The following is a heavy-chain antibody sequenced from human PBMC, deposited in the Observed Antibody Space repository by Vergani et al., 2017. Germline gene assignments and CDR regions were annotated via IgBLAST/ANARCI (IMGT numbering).Heavy chain of an antibody. CDR2: IYSGGST. D-gene: IGHD3-16*02. J-gene: IGHJ6*03. CDR3: ARSLDVWGSYRYPAYYMDV. CDR1: GFTVSSNY. Sequence: EVQLLESGGGLVQPGGSLRLSCAASGFTVSSNYMSWVRQAPGKGLEWVSVIYSGGSTYYADSVKGRFTISRDNSKNTLYLQMNSLRAEDTAVYYCARSLDVWGSYRYPAYYMDVWGKGTTVTVSS. V-gene: IGHV3-53*01.